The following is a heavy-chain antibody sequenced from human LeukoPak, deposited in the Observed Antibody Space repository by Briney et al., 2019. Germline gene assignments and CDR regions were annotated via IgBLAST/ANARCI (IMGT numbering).Heavy chain of an antibody. CDR2: ISAHDDNT. CDR3: ARGGTTIFGVVDYYMDV. Sequence: GASVKVSCKASGYTFTNYGISWVRQAPGQGLEWMGWISAHDDNTNYAPKFQGRVTMTTDTSTSTAYMELRSLRSDDLAVFYCARGGTTIFGVVDYYMDVWGKGTTVTVSS. V-gene: IGHV1-18*03. D-gene: IGHD3-3*01. CDR1: GYTFTNYG. J-gene: IGHJ6*03.